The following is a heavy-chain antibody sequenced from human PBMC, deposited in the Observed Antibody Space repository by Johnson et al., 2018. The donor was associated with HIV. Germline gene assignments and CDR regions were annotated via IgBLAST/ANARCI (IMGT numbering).Heavy chain of an antibody. CDR2: IRWNSDTI. D-gene: IGHD1-26*01. V-gene: IGHV3-9*01. Sequence: VQLVESGGGFVQPGRSLRLSCAPSGFTIDDDAIHWVRQAPGKGLEWVSGIRWNSDTIGYADSVKGRFAISRDNAKNSLYLQMNSLRPEDTAVYYCVKDRGSPGIPAAFDIWGQGTMVTVSS. CDR3: VKDRGSPGIPAAFDI. CDR1: GFTIDDDA. J-gene: IGHJ3*02.